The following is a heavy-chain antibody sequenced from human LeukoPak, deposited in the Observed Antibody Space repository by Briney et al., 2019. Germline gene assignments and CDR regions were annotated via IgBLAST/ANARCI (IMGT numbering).Heavy chain of an antibody. CDR2: LSPDGSTK. D-gene: IGHD6-19*01. V-gene: IGHV3-30*18. Sequence: GGSLRLSCAASGFNFSNHAMSWVRQAPGKGLEWVAILSPDGSTKYYADSVKGRFTISRDISNNTLYLQMNSLRVEDTAVYFCAKDQNRIAVREFAFDIWGQGTTVTVSS. CDR3: AKDQNRIAVREFAFDI. J-gene: IGHJ3*02. CDR1: GFNFSNHA.